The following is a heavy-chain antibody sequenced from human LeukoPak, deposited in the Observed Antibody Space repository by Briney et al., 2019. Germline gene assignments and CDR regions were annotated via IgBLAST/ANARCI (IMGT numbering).Heavy chain of an antibody. Sequence: SETLSLTCTVSGDSISSSSYYWGWIRQPPGKGLQWIGSIYYSGNTYYNPSLKSRVTISLDTSKNQFSPKLSSVTAADTAVYYCARATVAVPDYWGQGTLVTVSS. CDR3: ARATVAVPDY. CDR1: GDSISSSSYY. V-gene: IGHV4-39*01. D-gene: IGHD6-19*01. J-gene: IGHJ4*02. CDR2: IYYSGNT.